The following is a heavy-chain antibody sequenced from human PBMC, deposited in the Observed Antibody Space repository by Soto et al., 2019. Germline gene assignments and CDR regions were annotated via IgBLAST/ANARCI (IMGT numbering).Heavy chain of an antibody. Sequence: EVQLVESGGGLVKPGGSLTLSCAASGFAFRSYTMNWVRQAPGKGLEWVASISSGSSNIYYADSVKGRFTISRDNAKNSLFLQMDSLRAEDSAVYYCASATVVAANFDFWGEGTLVTVSS. CDR1: GFAFRSYT. J-gene: IGHJ4*02. CDR3: ASATVVAANFDF. V-gene: IGHV3-21*01. CDR2: ISSGSSNI. D-gene: IGHD2-15*01.